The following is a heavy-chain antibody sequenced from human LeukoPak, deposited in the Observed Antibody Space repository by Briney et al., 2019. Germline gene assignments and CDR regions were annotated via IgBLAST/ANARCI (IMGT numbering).Heavy chain of an antibody. CDR1: GYTFTSYY. V-gene: IGHV1-46*01. J-gene: IGHJ5*02. CDR3: ATARTQWLSDP. D-gene: IGHD3-22*01. Sequence: ASVKVSCKASGYTFTSYYMHWVRQAPGQGLEWMGIINPSGGSTSYAQKFQGRVTMTRDMSTSTVYMELSSPRSEDAAVYYCATARTQWLSDPWGQGTLVTVSS. CDR2: INPSGGST.